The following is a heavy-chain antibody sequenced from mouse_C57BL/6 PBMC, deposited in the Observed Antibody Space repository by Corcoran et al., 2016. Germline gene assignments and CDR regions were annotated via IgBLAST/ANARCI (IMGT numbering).Heavy chain of an antibody. CDR1: GYTFTDYY. CDR3: YYYGSIYFYWYFYV. CDR2: INPNNGGT. V-gene: IGHV1-26*01. J-gene: IGHJ1*01. D-gene: IGHD1-1*01. Sequence: EVQLQQSGPELVKPGASVKISCKASGYTFTDYYMNWVKRSHGKSLEWIGDINPNNGGTSYNQKFKGKATLTVDKSSSTAYMELRSLTSEDSAVYYCYYYGSIYFYWYFYVWGAGTTVTVS.